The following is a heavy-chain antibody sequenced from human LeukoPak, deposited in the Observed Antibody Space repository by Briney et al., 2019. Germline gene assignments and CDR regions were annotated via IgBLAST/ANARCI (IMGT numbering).Heavy chain of an antibody. J-gene: IGHJ4*02. D-gene: IGHD3-16*01. V-gene: IGHV3-30*04. CDR3: ARIKIDYAPITLRPIYYFDY. CDR1: GFTFSTYA. CDR2: ISYDGSSK. Sequence: PGGSLRLSCAASGFTFSTYAMHWVRQAPGKGLEWVAVISYDGSSKYYADSVKGRFTISRDNSKNTLYLQMNSLRAEDTAVYYCARIKIDYAPITLRPIYYFDYWGQGTLVTVSS.